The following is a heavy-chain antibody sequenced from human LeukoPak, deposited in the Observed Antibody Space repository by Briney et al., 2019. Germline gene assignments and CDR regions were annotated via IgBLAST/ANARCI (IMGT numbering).Heavy chain of an antibody. Sequence: SETLSLTCTVSGGSISSSPYYWGWIRQPPGKGLEWIGSIYYSGTTHYNPSLESRVTISVDTSKNQFSLELASVTAADTAIYYCAKGAGVFSYYNWFDPWGQGTLVTVSS. CDR3: AKGAGVFSYYNWFDP. J-gene: IGHJ5*02. V-gene: IGHV4-39*07. D-gene: IGHD5-18*01. CDR1: GGSISSSPYY. CDR2: IYYSGTT.